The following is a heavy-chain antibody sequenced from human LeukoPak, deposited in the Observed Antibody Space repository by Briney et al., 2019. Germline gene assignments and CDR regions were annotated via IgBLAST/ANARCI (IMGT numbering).Heavy chain of an antibody. CDR2: ISSSGRTT. J-gene: IGHJ4*02. CDR1: GFTLSRYG. CDR3: ARETITRLDY. V-gene: IGHV3-48*03. D-gene: IGHD1-20*01. Sequence: GGSLRLSCAASGFTLSRYGMNWVRQGPGKGLEWVSYISSSGRTTYYADSVKGRFTISRDNAKNSLFLQMNSLRGEDTAVYYCARETITRLDYWGQGTLVTVSS.